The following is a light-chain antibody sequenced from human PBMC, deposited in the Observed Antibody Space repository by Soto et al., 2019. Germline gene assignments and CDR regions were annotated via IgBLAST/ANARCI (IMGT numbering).Light chain of an antibody. CDR3: QQSYSTPIT. J-gene: IGKJ5*01. CDR2: AAS. V-gene: IGKV1-39*01. Sequence: DIQMTQSPSSLSASVGYSVTITCRASQSISSYLNWYQQKPGKAPKLLIYAASSLQSGVPSRFSGSGSGTDFTLTISSLQPEDFATYYCQQSYSTPITFGQGTRVEIK. CDR1: QSISSY.